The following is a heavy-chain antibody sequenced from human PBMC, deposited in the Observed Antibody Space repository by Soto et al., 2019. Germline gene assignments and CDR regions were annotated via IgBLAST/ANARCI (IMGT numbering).Heavy chain of an antibody. CDR2: ISWNSGSI. CDR3: ARVTIESNYYMDV. CDR1: GFTFDDYA. V-gene: IGHV3-9*01. Sequence: GGSLRLSCAASGFTFDDYAMHWVRQAPGKGLEWVSGISWNSGSIGYADSVKGRFTISRDNAKNSLYLQMNSLRAEDTAVYYCARVTIESNYYMDVWGKGTTVTVSS. D-gene: IGHD3-22*01. J-gene: IGHJ6*03.